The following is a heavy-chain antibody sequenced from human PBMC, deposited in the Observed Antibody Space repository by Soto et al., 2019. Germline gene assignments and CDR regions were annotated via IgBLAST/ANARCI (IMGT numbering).Heavy chain of an antibody. CDR3: ARNNWNYEHGMDV. J-gene: IGHJ6*02. CDR1: GYTFTGYY. Sequence: VKVSCKASGYTFTGYYMHWVRQAPGQGLEWMGWINPNSGGTNYAQKFQGRVTMTRDTSISTAYMELSRLRSDDTAVYYCARNNWNYEHGMDVWGQGTTVTVSS. V-gene: IGHV1-2*02. CDR2: INPNSGGT. D-gene: IGHD1-7*01.